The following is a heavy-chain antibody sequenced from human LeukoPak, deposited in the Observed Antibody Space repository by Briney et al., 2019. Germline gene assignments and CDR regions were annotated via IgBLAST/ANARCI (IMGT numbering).Heavy chain of an antibody. CDR2: IYYSGST. V-gene: IGHV4-59*01. J-gene: IGHJ4*02. CDR3: TGDSSPGPQYL. Sequence: PSETLSLTCTVSGGSISSSYWSWIRQPPGKGLEWIGYIYYSGSTNYNPSLKSRVTISVDTSKNQFSLKLSSVTAADTAVYYCTGDSSPGPQYLWGQGTLVTVSS. D-gene: IGHD4-11*01. CDR1: GGSISSSY.